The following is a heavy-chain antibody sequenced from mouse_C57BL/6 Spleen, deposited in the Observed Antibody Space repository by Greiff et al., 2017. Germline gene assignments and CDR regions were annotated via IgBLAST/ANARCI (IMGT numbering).Heavy chain of an antibody. CDR2: ISDGGSYT. CDR3: ARTGTGAMDY. V-gene: IGHV5-4*03. D-gene: IGHD4-1*01. Sequence: EVKLVESGGGLVKPGGSMKLSCAASGFTFSSYAMSWVRQTPEKRLEWVATISDGGSYTYYPDNVKGRFTISRDNAKNNLYLQMSHLKSEDTAMYYCARTGTGAMDYWGQGTSVTVSS. CDR1: GFTFSSYA. J-gene: IGHJ4*01.